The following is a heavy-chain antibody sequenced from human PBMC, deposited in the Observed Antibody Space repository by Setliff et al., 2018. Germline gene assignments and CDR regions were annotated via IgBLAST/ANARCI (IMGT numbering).Heavy chain of an antibody. CDR3: ARAPGRQDYHYMEL. CDR1: GGSISNYY. D-gene: IGHD2-15*01. V-gene: IGHV4-59*01. J-gene: IGHJ6*03. CDR2: IYYSGRT. Sequence: PSETLSLTCTVSGGSISNYYWSWIRQPPGKGLEWIGYIYYSGRTNYNPSLKSRVTVSVDTSRIHFSLKLRSVTAADTAVYYCARAPGRQDYHYMELWGKGTTVTV.